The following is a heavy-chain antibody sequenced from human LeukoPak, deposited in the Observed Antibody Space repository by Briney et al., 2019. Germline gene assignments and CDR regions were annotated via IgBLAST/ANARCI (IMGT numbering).Heavy chain of an antibody. D-gene: IGHD4-23*01. J-gene: IGHJ5*02. CDR1: GDRFTNNW. Sequence: GESLQISFKSSGDRFTNNWIGWVRQVPGKGLEWLGLIYPGNSDTRYSPFFQGQVTFSVDTSISTAYLHSGGLKASDTAMYYCARGGPDYGGKRGWFDPWGQGTLVTVSS. CDR3: ARGGPDYGGKRGWFDP. V-gene: IGHV5-51*01. CDR2: IYPGNSDT.